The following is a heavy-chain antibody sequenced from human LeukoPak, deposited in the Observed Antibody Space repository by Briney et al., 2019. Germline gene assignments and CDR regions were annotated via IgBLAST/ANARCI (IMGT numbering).Heavy chain of an antibody. V-gene: IGHV1-69*13. CDR3: ASFGRYSGYDGDSFDP. CDR1: GGTFISYA. J-gene: IGHJ5*02. D-gene: IGHD5-12*01. Sequence: ASVTVSFKASGGTFISYAISWVRQAPGQGLEWMGGIFPIFGTANYAQKFQGRVTITADESTSTAYMELSSLRSEDTAVYYCASFGRYSGYDGDSFDPWGQGTLVTVSS. CDR2: IFPIFGTA.